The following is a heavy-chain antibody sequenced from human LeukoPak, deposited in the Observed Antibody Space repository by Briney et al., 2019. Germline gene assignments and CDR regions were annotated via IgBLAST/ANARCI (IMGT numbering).Heavy chain of an antibody. Sequence: PGGSLRLSCAASGFTISSYAMHWVRQAPGKGLEWVAVISYDGSNKYYADSVKGRFTISRDNSKNTLYLQMNSLRAEDTAVYYCARGPVWGSYRYSDYWGQGTLVTVSS. CDR1: GFTISSYA. V-gene: IGHV3-30-3*01. CDR3: ARGPVWGSYRYSDY. D-gene: IGHD3-16*02. CDR2: ISYDGSNK. J-gene: IGHJ4*02.